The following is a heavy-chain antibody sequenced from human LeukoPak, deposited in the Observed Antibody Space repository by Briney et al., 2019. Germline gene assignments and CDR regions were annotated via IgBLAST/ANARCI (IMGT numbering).Heavy chain of an antibody. Sequence: SETLSLTCTVSGGSINSSSYYWGWIRQPPGKGLEWFGNIYYSGSTYYNPSLKSRVTISVDTSKNQFSLRVSSVTSADTAVYYCAREGVMTGYCSSTSCSKAFDIWGQGTMVTVSS. D-gene: IGHD2-2*01. J-gene: IGHJ3*02. CDR2: IYYSGST. CDR3: AREGVMTGYCSSTSCSKAFDI. CDR1: GGSINSSSYY. V-gene: IGHV4-39*07.